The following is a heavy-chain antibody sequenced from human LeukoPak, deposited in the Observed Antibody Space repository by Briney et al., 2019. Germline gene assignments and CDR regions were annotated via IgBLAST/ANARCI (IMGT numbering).Heavy chain of an antibody. Sequence: GRSLRLSFAASGFTFSASYMSWVRPAPGNGLEWVSSITISRSYTTYADSVKGRFTISRDNAKNSLYLQMNSLRAEDTAVYYCARVRLNDILTGYYTGAYYFDYWGQGTLVTVSS. CDR1: GFTFSASY. CDR2: ITISRSYT. V-gene: IGHV3-11*06. J-gene: IGHJ4*02. D-gene: IGHD3-9*01. CDR3: ARVRLNDILTGYYTGAYYFDY.